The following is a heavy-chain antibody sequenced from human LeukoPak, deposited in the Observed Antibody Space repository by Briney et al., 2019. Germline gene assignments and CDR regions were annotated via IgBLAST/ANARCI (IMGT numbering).Heavy chain of an antibody. CDR1: GYSISSGYY. J-gene: IGHJ4*02. D-gene: IGHD2-2*03. V-gene: IGHV4-38-2*01. CDR3: ASRVGYCSSTSCPLDY. Sequence: PSETLSLTCAVSGYSISSGYYWGWIRQPPGKGLEWIGSIYHSGSTYCNPSLKSRVTIPVDTSKNQFSLKLSSVTAADTAVYYCASRVGYCSSTSCPLDYWGQGTLVTVSS. CDR2: IYHSGST.